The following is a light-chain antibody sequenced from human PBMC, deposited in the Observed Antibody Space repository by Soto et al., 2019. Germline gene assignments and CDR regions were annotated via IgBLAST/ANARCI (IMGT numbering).Light chain of an antibody. CDR3: SSYTSNNTPS. V-gene: IGLV2-14*03. CDR1: SSDVGGYKY. J-gene: IGLJ1*01. Sequence: QSVLTQPASVSGSPGQSITISCTGTSSDVGGYKYVSWYQHHPGKAPKLMIYDFSIRPSGVFNRFSGSKFGNTASLTFSGLQAEDEADYYCSSYTSNNTPSFGTGTKVTVL. CDR2: DFS.